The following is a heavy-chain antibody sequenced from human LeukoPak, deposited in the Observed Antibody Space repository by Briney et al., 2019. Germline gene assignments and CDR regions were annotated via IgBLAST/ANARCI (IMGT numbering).Heavy chain of an antibody. Sequence: PGGSLRLSCAASGFTFSSYAMSWVRQAPGKGLEWVSAISGSGGSTYYADSVKGRFTISRGNSKNTLYLQMNSLRAEDTAVYYCAKGVIHCSSTSCEGMGEYFQHWGQGTLVTVSS. CDR3: AKGVIHCSSTSCEGMGEYFQH. CDR1: GFTFSSYA. J-gene: IGHJ1*01. D-gene: IGHD2-2*01. CDR2: ISGSGGST. V-gene: IGHV3-23*01.